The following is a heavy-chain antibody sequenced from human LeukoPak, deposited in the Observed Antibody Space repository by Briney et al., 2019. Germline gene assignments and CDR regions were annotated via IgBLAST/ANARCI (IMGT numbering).Heavy chain of an antibody. J-gene: IGHJ4*02. V-gene: IGHV3-30*02. CDR3: AKDPTTVVITYFDY. D-gene: IGHD4-23*01. CDR2: IRYDGSNK. CDR1: GFTFSSYG. Sequence: PGGSLRLSCAASGFTFSSYGMHWVRRAPGKGLEWVAFIRYDGSNKYYADSVKGRFTISRDNSKNTLYLQMNSLRAEDTAVYYCAKDPTTVVITYFDYWGQGTRVTVSS.